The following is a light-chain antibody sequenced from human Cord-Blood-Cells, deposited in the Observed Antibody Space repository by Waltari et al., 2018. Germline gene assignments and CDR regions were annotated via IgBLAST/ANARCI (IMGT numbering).Light chain of an antibody. CDR3: ISYTRSSTYV. V-gene: IGLV2-14*03. CDR2: DVS. Sequence: SALTQPASLSGSYGQSITISCIGTSSDVGGDTYVSCYQQHHGKAPKLMIYDVSNRPSGVSNRISGSTSANTASLTISGLQAEDEADYYCISYTRSSTYVFGTGTKVTFL. J-gene: IGLJ1*01. CDR1: SSDVGGDTY.